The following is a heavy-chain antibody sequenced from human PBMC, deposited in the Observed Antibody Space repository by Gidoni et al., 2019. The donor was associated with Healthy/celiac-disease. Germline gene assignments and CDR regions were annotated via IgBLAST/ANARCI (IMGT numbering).Heavy chain of an antibody. Sequence: EVQLVESGGGLVQPGGSLRLSCAASGFPLRSYEMNWVRQATGKGLEWVSYSSSSGSTRYYADSVKGRFTISRDNAKNSLYLQMNSLRAEDTAVYYCARDSGDSSGYYSGDDAFDIWGQGTMVTVSS. V-gene: IGHV3-48*03. CDR1: GFPLRSYE. D-gene: IGHD3-22*01. CDR3: ARDSGDSSGYYSGDDAFDI. J-gene: IGHJ3*02. CDR2: SSSSGSTR.